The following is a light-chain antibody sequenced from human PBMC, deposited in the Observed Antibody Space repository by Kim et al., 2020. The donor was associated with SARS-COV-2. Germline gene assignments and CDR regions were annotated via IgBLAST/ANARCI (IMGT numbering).Light chain of an antibody. CDR3: QAWDSSTYV. CDR1: KLGDKY. V-gene: IGLV3-1*01. Sequence: SYELTQPPSVSVSPGQTASITCSGDKLGDKYASWYQQKTGQSPMVVIYQDNKRPSGIPERFSGSNSGNTATLTISGTQAMDEADYYCQAWDSSTYVFGTGTKVTVL. J-gene: IGLJ1*01. CDR2: QDN.